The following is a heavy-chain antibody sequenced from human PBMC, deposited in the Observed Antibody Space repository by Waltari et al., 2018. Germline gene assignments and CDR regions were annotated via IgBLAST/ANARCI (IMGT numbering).Heavy chain of an antibody. J-gene: IGHJ3*02. CDR1: GGSISSSSYY. D-gene: IGHD5-12*01. V-gene: IGHV4-39*01. CDR2: IYYSGST. Sequence: QLQLQESGPGLVKPSETLSLTCTVSGGSISSSSYYWGWIRQPPGKGLEWIGSIYYSGSTYYNPSLKSRVTISVDTSKNQFSLKLSSVTAADTAVYYCARQGPGDGYEAFDIWGQGTMVTVSS. CDR3: ARQGPGDGYEAFDI.